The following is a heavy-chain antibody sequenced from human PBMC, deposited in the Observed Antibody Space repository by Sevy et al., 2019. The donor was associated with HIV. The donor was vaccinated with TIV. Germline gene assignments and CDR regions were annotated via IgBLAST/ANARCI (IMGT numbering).Heavy chain of an antibody. J-gene: IGHJ6*02. CDR1: SYTFTSFG. V-gene: IGHV1-18*01. D-gene: IGHD2-15*01. CDR2: TNAYNGNT. Sequence: ASVNVSCKASSYTFTSFGISWVRQAPGQGLEWMGWTNAYNGNTNYAQKLQGRVTMTTDTSTNTAYMELRSLRSDDTAVYYCARDQGYDYSMDVWGQGTTVTVSS. CDR3: ARDQGYDYSMDV.